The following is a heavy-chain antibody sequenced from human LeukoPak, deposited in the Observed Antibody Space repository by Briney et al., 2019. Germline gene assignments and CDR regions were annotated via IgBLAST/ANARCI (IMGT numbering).Heavy chain of an antibody. D-gene: IGHD2-21*02. CDR1: GGSISSYY. V-gene: IGHV4-59*08. J-gene: IGHJ4*02. CDR2: IYYSGST. CDR3: ARGIVVVTPNTNVYYFDY. Sequence: PSETLSLTCTVSGGSISSYYWSWIRQPPGKGLEWIGYIYYSGSTYYNPSLKSRVTISVDTSKNQFSLKLSSVTAADTAVYYCARGIVVVTPNTNVYYFDYWGQGTLVTVSS.